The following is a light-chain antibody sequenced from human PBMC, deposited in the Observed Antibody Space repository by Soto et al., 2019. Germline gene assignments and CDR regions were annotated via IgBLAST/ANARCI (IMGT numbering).Light chain of an antibody. CDR1: QSVSSSY. V-gene: IGKV3-20*01. J-gene: IGKJ4*01. CDR2: GAS. CDR3: QQYGNSPA. Sequence: EIVLTQSPGTLSLSPGERATLSCRASQSVSSSYLAWYQQKPGQAPRLLIYGASSRATGIPDRFSGSGSGTDFTLTISSLEPEDYAVYYCQQYGNSPAFGGGTKVEIK.